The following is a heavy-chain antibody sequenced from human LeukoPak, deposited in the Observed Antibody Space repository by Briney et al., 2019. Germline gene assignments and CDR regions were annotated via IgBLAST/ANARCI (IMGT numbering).Heavy chain of an antibody. J-gene: IGHJ4*02. CDR2: INPNSGGT. V-gene: IGHV1-2*02. CDR3: ASSLVAAAGTSLDS. CDR1: GYTFTDYY. Sequence: ASVKVSCKASGYTFTDYYVHWVRQAPGQGLEWMGWINPNSGGTNYAQKFQGRVTMTRDTSTSTAYMELSSLRSDDTAVYYCASSLVAAAGTSLDSWGQGTQVTVSS. D-gene: IGHD6-13*01.